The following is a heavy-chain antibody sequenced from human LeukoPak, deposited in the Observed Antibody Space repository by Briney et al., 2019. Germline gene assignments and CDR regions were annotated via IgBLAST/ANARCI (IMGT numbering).Heavy chain of an antibody. Sequence: SETLSLTCAVSGASISSSYWSWIRQPPGKGLEWVGYINYSGNTKYNPSLESRVTISVDASNNQFSLRLSSVTAADTAFYYCARGYYDSRGYSNTFDIWGQGTLVTVSS. V-gene: IGHV4-59*01. J-gene: IGHJ3*02. CDR3: ARGYYDSRGYSNTFDI. CDR2: INYSGNT. D-gene: IGHD3-22*01. CDR1: GASISSSY.